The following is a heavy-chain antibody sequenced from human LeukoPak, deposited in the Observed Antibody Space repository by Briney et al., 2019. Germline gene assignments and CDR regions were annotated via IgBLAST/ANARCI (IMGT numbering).Heavy chain of an antibody. CDR1: GFTFSSYS. CDR2: ISSSSSYI. V-gene: IGHV3-21*01. J-gene: IGHJ3*02. CDR3: ARDWGDSSGYYDGNDAFDI. Sequence: GGSLRLSCAASGFTFSSYSMNWVRQAPGKGLEWVSSISSSSSYIYYADSVEGRFTISRDNAKNSLYLQMNSLRAEDTAVYYCARDWGDSSGYYDGNDAFDIWGQGTMVTVSS. D-gene: IGHD3-22*01.